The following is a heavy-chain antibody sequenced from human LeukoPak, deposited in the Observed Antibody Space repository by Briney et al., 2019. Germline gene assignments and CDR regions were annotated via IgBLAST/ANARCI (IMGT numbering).Heavy chain of an antibody. J-gene: IGHJ4*02. CDR1: GYTFTGYY. D-gene: IGHD3-22*01. Sequence: ASVKVSCKASGYTFTGYYMHWVRQAPGQGLEWMGWINPNSGGTNYAQKFQGRVTMTRDTSISTAYMELSRLRSDDAAVYYCARWLSNYDSSGYYYYWGQGTLVTVSS. CDR3: ARWLSNYDSSGYYYY. CDR2: INPNSGGT. V-gene: IGHV1-2*02.